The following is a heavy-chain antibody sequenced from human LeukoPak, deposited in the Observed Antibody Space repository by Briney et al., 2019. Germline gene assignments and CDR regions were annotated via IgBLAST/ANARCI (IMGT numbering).Heavy chain of an antibody. J-gene: IGHJ3*02. D-gene: IGHD2-15*01. CDR3: ATPYCSGISCLDIFNM. CDR2: KYHSGSA. Sequence: SETLSLTCNVSGVSVSDGRYYWTWIRQLPGKGLEWIGYKYHSGSAKYNPSLKSRLTISIDTSKNQFSLQLSSVTAADTATYYCATPYCSGISCLDIFNMWGQGTRVTVSS. CDR1: GVSVSDGRYY. V-gene: IGHV4-31*03.